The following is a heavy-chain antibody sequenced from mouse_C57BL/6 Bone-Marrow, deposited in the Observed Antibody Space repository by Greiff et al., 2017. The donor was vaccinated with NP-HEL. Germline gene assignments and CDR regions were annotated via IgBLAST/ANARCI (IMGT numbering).Heavy chain of an antibody. Sequence: EVMLVESGGGLVKPGGSLKLSCAASGFTFSDYGMHWVRQAPEKGLEWVAYISSGSSTIYYADTVKGRFTISRDNAKNTLFLQMTSLRSEDTAMYYCARGYDDYAMDYWGQGTSVTVSS. V-gene: IGHV5-17*01. J-gene: IGHJ4*01. CDR1: GFTFSDYG. CDR2: ISSGSSTI. D-gene: IGHD1-2*01. CDR3: ARGYDDYAMDY.